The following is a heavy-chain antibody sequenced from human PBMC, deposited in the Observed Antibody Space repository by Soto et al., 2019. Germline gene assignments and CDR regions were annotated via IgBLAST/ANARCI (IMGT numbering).Heavy chain of an antibody. CDR3: AREDIMGTRSFDY. D-gene: IGHD5-12*01. V-gene: IGHV3-48*02. CDR2: ICSRSQTI. J-gene: IGHJ4*02. Sequence: GGSLRLSCGVSGFMFSGYSMNWVRQAPGKGLGWLSYICSRSQTIFYADSVKGRYTISRDNAKNSLYLQMNNLRDDDTAVYFCAREDIMGTRSFDYWGQGTLVTVSS. CDR1: GFMFSGYS.